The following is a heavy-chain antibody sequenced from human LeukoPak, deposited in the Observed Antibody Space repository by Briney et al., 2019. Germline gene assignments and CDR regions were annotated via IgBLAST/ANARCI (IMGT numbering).Heavy chain of an antibody. CDR2: ISSSGSTI. V-gene: IGHV3-48*03. Sequence: GRSLRLSCAASGFTFSSYAMHWVRQAPGKGLEWVSYISSSGSTIYYADSVKGRFTISRDNAKNSLYLQMNSLRAEDTAVYYCARGIAKTTLNAFDIWGQGTVVTVSS. D-gene: IGHD4-11*01. CDR1: GFTFSSYA. J-gene: IGHJ3*02. CDR3: ARGIAKTTLNAFDI.